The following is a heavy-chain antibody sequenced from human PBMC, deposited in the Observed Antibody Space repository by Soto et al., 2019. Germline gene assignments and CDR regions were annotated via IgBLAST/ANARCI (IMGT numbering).Heavy chain of an antibody. CDR2: IDWDDDK. D-gene: IGHD2-2*01. V-gene: IGHV2-70*11. CDR1: GFSLSTSGMC. J-gene: IGHJ4*02. Sequence: SAPTLVNPTQTLTLTCTFSGFSLSTSGMCVSWIRQPPGKALEWLARIDWDDDKYYSTSLKTRLTISKDTSKNQVVLTMTNMEPVDTATYYCARIRLYCSSTSCYAEGYPEFDYWGQGTLVTVSS. CDR3: ARIRLYCSSTSCYAEGYPEFDY.